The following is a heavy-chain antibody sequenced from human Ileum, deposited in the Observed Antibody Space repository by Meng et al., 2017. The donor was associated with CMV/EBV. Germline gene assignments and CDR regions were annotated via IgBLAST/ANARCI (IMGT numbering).Heavy chain of an antibody. CDR3: ARVGSTSSWARGAFDI. CDR2: INQDGTEK. CDR1: GFTFSAYW. J-gene: IGHJ3*02. V-gene: IGHV3-7*04. Sequence: GGSLRLSCAVSGFTFSAYWMTWVRQAPGKGLECLANINQDGTEKYYVDSVKGRFTISRENAENSVYLHMNSLSAEDTAVYYCARVGSTSSWARGAFDIWGQGTMVTVSS. D-gene: IGHD6-6*01.